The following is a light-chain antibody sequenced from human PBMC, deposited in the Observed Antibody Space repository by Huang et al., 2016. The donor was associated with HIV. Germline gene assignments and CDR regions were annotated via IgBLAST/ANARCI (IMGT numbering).Light chain of an antibody. Sequence: DIVLTQSPLSLPVTPGEPASISCRSSQSLLHSKGYNFLDWYLQKPGQSPQVLIYLGSKRASGVPERFSGSGSGTDFTLKISRVEAEDVWVYYCMQTLQTPLTFGGGTKVEIK. CDR1: QSLLHSKGYNF. V-gene: IGKV2-28*01. CDR2: LGS. J-gene: IGKJ4*01. CDR3: MQTLQTPLT.